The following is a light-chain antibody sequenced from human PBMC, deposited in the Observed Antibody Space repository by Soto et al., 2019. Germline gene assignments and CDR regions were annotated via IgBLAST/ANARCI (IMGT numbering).Light chain of an antibody. CDR3: QQYGSSPGT. CDR1: QSVNNNY. CDR2: DAS. J-gene: IGKJ1*01. V-gene: IGKV3-20*01. Sequence: EIVLTQSPGNLSLSPGERATLSCRASQSVNNNYLGWYQQKPGQAPRLLIYDASNRATGIPDRFSGSGSGTDFTLTISRLEPEDFAMYYCQQYGSSPGTFGQGTKVDI.